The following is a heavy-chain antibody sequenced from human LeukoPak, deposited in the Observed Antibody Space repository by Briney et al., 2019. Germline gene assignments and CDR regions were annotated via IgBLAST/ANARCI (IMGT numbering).Heavy chain of an antibody. J-gene: IGHJ5*02. CDR3: AKNGEVLSWFDP. V-gene: IGHV3-23*01. CDR2: ISGSGGST. CDR1: GFTFTSYA. D-gene: IGHD3-10*01. Sequence: GGSLKLSCAASGFTFTSYAMSWVRQAPGKGLEWVSTISGSGGSTYYADSVKGRFTISRGNSKNTLYLQMNSLRAEDTAVYSCAKNGEVLSWFDPWGQGTLVTVSS.